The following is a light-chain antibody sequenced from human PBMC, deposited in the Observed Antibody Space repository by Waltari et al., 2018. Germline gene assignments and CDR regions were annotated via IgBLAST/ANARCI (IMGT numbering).Light chain of an antibody. V-gene: IGKV1-9*01. CDR1: PGIRSF. J-gene: IGKJ4*01. Sequence: IQLTQSPSSLSASAGDRVAITCRASPGIRSFLAWYQQQPGKAPKLLIYAASTLQSGVPSRFSGSGSGTDFSLTISSLQPEDFATYYCQQFNSYPLTFGGGTKVEIK. CDR2: AAS. CDR3: QQFNSYPLT.